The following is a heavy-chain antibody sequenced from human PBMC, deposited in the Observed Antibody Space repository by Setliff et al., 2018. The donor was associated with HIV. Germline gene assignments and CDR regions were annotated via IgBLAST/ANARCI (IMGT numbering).Heavy chain of an antibody. Sequence: PSETLSLTCAVYGGSFSDYYWSWIRQPPGKGLEWIGEINHSGSTNYNLSLKSRVTFSVDTSKNQFSLKLSSVTAADSAVYYCARDYYNFQDMWGQGTMVTVSS. J-gene: IGHJ3*02. CDR3: ARDYYNFQDM. D-gene: IGHD3-3*01. CDR1: GGSFSDYY. V-gene: IGHV4-34*01. CDR2: INHSGST.